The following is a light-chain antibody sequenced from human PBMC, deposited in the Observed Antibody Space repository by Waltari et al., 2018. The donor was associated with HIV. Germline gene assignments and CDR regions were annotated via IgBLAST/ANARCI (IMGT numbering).Light chain of an antibody. CDR2: GVT. CDR1: SSNVGSDDL. V-gene: IGLV2-23*02. Sequence: QSALTQPASVSGSPGQSITIYCTGTSSNVGSDDLVSWYQQHPGEAPKLIIYGVTKRPSGVSNRFSGSKSGNTASLTISGLQAEDEADYYCCSCPRSGIRYVFGTGTKVTVL. CDR3: CSCPRSGIRYV. J-gene: IGLJ1*01.